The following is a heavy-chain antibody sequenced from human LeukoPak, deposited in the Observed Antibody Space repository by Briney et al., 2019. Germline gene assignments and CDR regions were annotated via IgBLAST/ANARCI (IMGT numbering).Heavy chain of an antibody. J-gene: IGHJ4*02. Sequence: GGSLRLSRAASGFTFSNYALHWVRQAPGKGLEWVAVISYDGSNKFYADSVRGRFTISRDNSKNTLFLQMNSLRPEDTAVYYCARGPDYDILADYFDYWGQGTLVTVSS. CDR3: ARGPDYDILADYFDY. CDR2: ISYDGSNK. V-gene: IGHV3-30*04. D-gene: IGHD3-9*01. CDR1: GFTFSNYA.